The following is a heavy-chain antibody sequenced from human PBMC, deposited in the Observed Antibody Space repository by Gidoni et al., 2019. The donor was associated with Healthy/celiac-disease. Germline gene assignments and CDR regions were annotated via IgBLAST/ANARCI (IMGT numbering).Heavy chain of an antibody. D-gene: IGHD1-26*01. Sequence: CPVSGAAFSSYGMHWVRQAPGKGLEWLAVIWYDGSNKYYADSVKGRFTISRDNSKNTLYLQMNSLRAEDTAVYYCARDRAIVGATSFFDYWGQGTLVTVSS. CDR1: GAAFSSYG. V-gene: IGHV3-33*01. CDR3: ARDRAIVGATSFFDY. CDR2: IWYDGSNK. J-gene: IGHJ4*02.